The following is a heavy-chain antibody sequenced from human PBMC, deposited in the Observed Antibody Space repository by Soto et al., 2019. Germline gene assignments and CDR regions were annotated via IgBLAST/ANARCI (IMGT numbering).Heavy chain of an antibody. Sequence: GSLRLSCAVSGFTFNSYSMNWVRQAPGKGLEWVSSISSFSNYMYYTDSVKGRFTISRDNARNSLYLQMSSLRAEDTAVYYCAKSPGMYYYDSSGYYHYDYWGQGTLVTVSS. CDR1: GFTFNSYS. D-gene: IGHD3-22*01. J-gene: IGHJ4*02. V-gene: IGHV3-21*04. CDR2: ISSFSNYM. CDR3: AKSPGMYYYDSSGYYHYDY.